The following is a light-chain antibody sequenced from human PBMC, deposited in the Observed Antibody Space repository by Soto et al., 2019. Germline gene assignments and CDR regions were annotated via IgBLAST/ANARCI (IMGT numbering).Light chain of an antibody. Sequence: DIQMTQSPSSLSASLGDRITITCRSSESIGSFLNWYQHVPGKAPRLLIFAASTLQRGVSSRTSGSGSGTDFTLTISXLQPEDFATYFCQQTYSFPRTFGGGTRWIS. CDR3: QQTYSFPRT. J-gene: IGKJ4*01. CDR2: AAS. V-gene: IGKV1-39*01. CDR1: ESIGSF.